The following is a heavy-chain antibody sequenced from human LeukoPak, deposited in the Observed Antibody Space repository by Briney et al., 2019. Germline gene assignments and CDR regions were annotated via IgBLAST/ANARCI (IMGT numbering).Heavy chain of an antibody. J-gene: IGHJ4*02. V-gene: IGHV3-11*01. Sequence: GGSLSLSCAASGFTFSDYYMSWIRQAPGKGLEWVSYIRSSGSTIYYADSVKGRFTISRDNAKNSVYLQMNSLRAEDTAVYYCARRGSSGSFAANWGQGTLVTVSS. CDR2: IRSSGSTI. CDR1: GFTFSDYY. CDR3: ARRGSSGSFAAN. D-gene: IGHD1-26*01.